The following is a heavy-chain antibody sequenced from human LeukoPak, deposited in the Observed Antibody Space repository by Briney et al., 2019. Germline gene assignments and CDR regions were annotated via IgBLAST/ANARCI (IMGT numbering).Heavy chain of an antibody. Sequence: ASVKVSCKTSGYSFSSYGLSCVRHAPGQRPEWMGWISTYNTNRKYAQRFQDRLTLTTDTSTATAYMELRGLRYNDTAVYYCAREPQQMVRTDNWFDPWGQGTLVTVSS. CDR1: GYSFSSYG. J-gene: IGHJ5*02. D-gene: IGHD6-13*01. V-gene: IGHV1-18*01. CDR3: AREPQQMVRTDNWFDP. CDR2: ISTYNTNR.